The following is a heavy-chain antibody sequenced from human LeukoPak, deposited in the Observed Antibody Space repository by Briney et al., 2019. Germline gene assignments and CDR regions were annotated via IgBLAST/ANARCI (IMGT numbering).Heavy chain of an antibody. Sequence: SVKVSCKVSGSMFTELSMHWVRQAPGKGLEWMGGFHPEDGETIYAQKFQGRVTMTEDSSTDTAYMELSSLRSEDTAVYYCAIVLAVGVVDWFDPWGQGTLVTVSS. J-gene: IGHJ5*02. CDR1: GSMFTELS. V-gene: IGHV1-24*01. D-gene: IGHD6-19*01. CDR3: AIVLAVGVVDWFDP. CDR2: FHPEDGET.